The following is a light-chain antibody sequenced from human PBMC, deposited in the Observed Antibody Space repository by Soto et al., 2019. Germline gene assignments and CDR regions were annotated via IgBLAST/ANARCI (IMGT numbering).Light chain of an antibody. V-gene: IGKV3D-15*01. J-gene: IGKJ1*01. CDR2: KTS. Sequence: GTRCKYDGERATLSCRASQSVSSSLAWYQQKPGQAPKLLIYKTSILATGVPARFSGSGSGTDFTLTISGGRPGNFALYHFPQPSSYPQTFDPGTGLEI. CDR1: QSVSSS. CDR3: PQPSSYPQT.